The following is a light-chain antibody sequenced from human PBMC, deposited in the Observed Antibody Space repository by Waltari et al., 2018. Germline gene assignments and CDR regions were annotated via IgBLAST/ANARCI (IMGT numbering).Light chain of an antibody. CDR1: QTIGHY. J-gene: IGKJ4*01. Sequence: DIQMTQSPSSLSAFVGDGVTITCRASQTIGHYLNWFQQRPGKAPKLLIYATSDLQSGVPSRFSGSGSVTDFTLTISSLQPEDSATYYCQQTFSAFRTFGGGTKVEIK. CDR3: QQTFSAFRT. CDR2: ATS. V-gene: IGKV1-39*01.